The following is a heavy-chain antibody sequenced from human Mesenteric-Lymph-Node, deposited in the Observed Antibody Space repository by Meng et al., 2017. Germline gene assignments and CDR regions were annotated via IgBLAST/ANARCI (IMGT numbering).Heavy chain of an antibody. V-gene: IGHV3-23*01. J-gene: IGHJ4*01. D-gene: IGHD3-10*01. CDR1: GFTFSSYA. Sequence: GESLKISCAASGFTFSSYAMSWVRQAPGKGLEWVSGSTNSGGGPYYADSVKGRFTISRDNAKNSLYLQMNSLRAEDTAVYYWARGGFGEYYFGYWGQG. CDR2: STNSGGGP. CDR3: ARGGFGEYYFGY.